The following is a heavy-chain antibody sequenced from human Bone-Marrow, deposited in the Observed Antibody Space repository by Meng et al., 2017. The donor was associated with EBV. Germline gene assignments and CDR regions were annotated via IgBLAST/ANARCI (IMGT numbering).Heavy chain of an antibody. CDR1: GFTLRSYS. D-gene: IGHD2-8*01. J-gene: IGHJ4*02. Sequence: EVQLEESGGGLVKPGESRRLSCAASGFTLRSYSMNWVRLAPGKGLEWVSSISSNSIDIYYADLVKGRFTISRDNAKNSLFLQMNSLRAEDTAVYYCARDRTSNRVDYWGQGTLVTVSS. V-gene: IGHV3-21*01. CDR2: ISSNSIDI. CDR3: ARDRTSNRVDY.